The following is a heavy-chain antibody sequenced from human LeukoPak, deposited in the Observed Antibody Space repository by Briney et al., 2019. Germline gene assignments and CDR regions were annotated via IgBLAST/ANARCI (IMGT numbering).Heavy chain of an antibody. CDR3: AKGDLYDSSGYYSGGIDY. J-gene: IGHJ4*02. CDR2: ISYDGSNK. V-gene: IGHV3-30*18. Sequence: GGSLRLSCAASGFTFSSYSMHWVRQAPGKGLEWVAVISYDGSNKYYADSVKGRFTISRDNSKNTLYLQMNSLRAEDTAVYYCAKGDLYDSSGYYSGGIDYWGQGTLVTVSS. CDR1: GFTFSSYS. D-gene: IGHD3-22*01.